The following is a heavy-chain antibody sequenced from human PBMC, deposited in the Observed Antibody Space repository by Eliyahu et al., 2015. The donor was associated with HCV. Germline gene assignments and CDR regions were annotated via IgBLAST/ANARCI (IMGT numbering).Heavy chain of an antibody. Sequence: EVQLLESGGGLVQPGGSLRLSCAASGFXFSXYAMSWVRQAPGKGLEWVSAISGSGGSTYYADSVKGRFTISRDNSKNTLYLQMNSLRAEDTAVYYCAKDIVVVPAAIYYYGMDVWGQGTTVTVSS. D-gene: IGHD2-2*01. CDR1: GFXFSXYA. CDR3: AKDIVVVPAAIYYYGMDV. CDR2: ISGSGGST. J-gene: IGHJ6*02. V-gene: IGHV3-23*01.